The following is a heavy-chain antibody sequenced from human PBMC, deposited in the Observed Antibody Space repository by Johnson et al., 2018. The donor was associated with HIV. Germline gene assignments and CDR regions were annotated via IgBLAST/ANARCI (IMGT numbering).Heavy chain of an antibody. CDR1: GFTFSDYY. V-gene: IGHV3-11*04. J-gene: IGHJ3*01. Sequence: QEKLVESGGGLVKPGGSLRLSCAASGFTFSDYYMSWIRQAPGKGLEWVSYISSSGSTIYYADSVKGRFPISRDNSKDTLYLQMNSLRPEDTALYYCARDPPYGGNPSAFDVWGQGTMVTVSS. D-gene: IGHD4-23*01. CDR2: ISSSGSTI. CDR3: ARDPPYGGNPSAFDV.